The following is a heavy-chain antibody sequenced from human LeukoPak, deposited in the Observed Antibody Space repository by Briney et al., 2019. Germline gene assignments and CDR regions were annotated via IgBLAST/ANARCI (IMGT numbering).Heavy chain of an antibody. CDR1: GFTFSSYS. CDR3: ARDGPPRLHHGYFDY. J-gene: IGHJ4*02. CDR2: ISSSSSTI. D-gene: IGHD4-4*01. Sequence: PGGSLRLSCAASGFTFSSYSMNWVRQAPGKGLEWVSYISSSSSTIYYADSVKGRFTISRDNAKNSLYLQMNSLRDEDTAVYYCARDGPPRLHHGYFDYWGQGTLVTVSS. V-gene: IGHV3-48*02.